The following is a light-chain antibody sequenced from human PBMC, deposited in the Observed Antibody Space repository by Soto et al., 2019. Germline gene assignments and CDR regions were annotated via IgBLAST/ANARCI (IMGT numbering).Light chain of an antibody. CDR1: QSVSNNY. V-gene: IGKV3-20*01. CDR2: AAS. Sequence: EIVLTQSPGTLSLSPRDRATLSCRASQSVSNNYVAWYQHRPGQAPRLLIYAASSRAPGIPDRFSGSGSGTDFTLPISRLEPEDFAVYYCQQYAASLRTFGQGTQVEV. CDR3: QQYAASLRT. J-gene: IGKJ1*01.